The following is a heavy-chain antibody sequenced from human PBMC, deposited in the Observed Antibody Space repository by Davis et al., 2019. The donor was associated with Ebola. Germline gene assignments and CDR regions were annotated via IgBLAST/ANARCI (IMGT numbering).Heavy chain of an antibody. V-gene: IGHV4-59*01. CDR3: ARGRPGVGANYYYGTDV. J-gene: IGHJ6*02. Sequence: ESLKISCAASGFTFSSYSMNWVRQSPGKGPEWIGDIYHSGNTNSNPSLKSRVTISIDTSKNQFSLKLNSVTAADTAVYYCARGRPGVGANYYYGTDVWGQGTTVTVSS. CDR2: IYHSGNT. CDR1: GFTFSSYS. D-gene: IGHD2-15*01.